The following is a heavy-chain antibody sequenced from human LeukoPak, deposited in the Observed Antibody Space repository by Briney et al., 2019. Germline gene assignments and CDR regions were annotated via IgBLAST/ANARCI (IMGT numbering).Heavy chain of an antibody. J-gene: IGHJ4*02. Sequence: PGGSLRLSCAASGFTFSSYGMSWVRQAPGKGLEWVSAISCSGGSTYYADSVKGRFTISRDNSKNTLYLQMNSLRAEDTAVYYCAKAPTYYYGSGSYSVLDYWGQGTLVTVSS. CDR2: ISCSGGST. CDR3: AKAPTYYYGSGSYSVLDY. V-gene: IGHV3-23*01. CDR1: GFTFSSYG. D-gene: IGHD3-10*01.